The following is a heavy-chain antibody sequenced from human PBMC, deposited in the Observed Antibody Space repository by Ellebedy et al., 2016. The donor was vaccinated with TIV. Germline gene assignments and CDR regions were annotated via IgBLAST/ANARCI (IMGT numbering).Heavy chain of an antibody. Sequence: PGGSLRLSCAASGFTFSTYWMHWVRQAPAKGLEWASIISANGGTTYYADSVKGRFTISRDNSKNTLFLQMSSLRAEDTAVYFCARRSTDFAFDSWGQGTLVTVSS. CDR3: ARRSTDFAFDS. J-gene: IGHJ4*02. CDR1: GFTFSTYW. CDR2: ISANGGTT. D-gene: IGHD3/OR15-3a*01. V-gene: IGHV3-23*01.